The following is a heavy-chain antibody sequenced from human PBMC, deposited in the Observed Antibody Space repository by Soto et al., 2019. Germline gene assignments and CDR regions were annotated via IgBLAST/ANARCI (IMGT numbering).Heavy chain of an antibody. CDR1: GGSFSGYY. CDR3: ARVGQYSSGWVDY. Sequence: PSETLSLTCAVYGGSFSGYYWSWIRQPPGKGLEWIGEINHSGSTNYNPSLKSRVTISVDTSKNQFSLKLSSVTAADTAVYYCARVGQYSSGWVDYWGQGTLVTASS. V-gene: IGHV4-34*01. D-gene: IGHD6-19*01. J-gene: IGHJ4*02. CDR2: INHSGST.